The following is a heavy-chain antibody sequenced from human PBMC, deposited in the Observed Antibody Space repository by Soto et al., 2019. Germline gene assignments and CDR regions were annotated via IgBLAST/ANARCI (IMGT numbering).Heavy chain of an antibody. Sequence: AVKVSCKASGRTFSSYAISWVRQAPGQGLEWMGGIIPIFGTANYAQKFQGRVTITADKSTSTAYMELSSLRSEDTAVYYCARGDTAMVSSTAYYYGMDVWGQGTTVTVSS. CDR2: IIPIFGTA. V-gene: IGHV1-69*06. D-gene: IGHD5-18*01. CDR1: GRTFSSYA. CDR3: ARGDTAMVSSTAYYYGMDV. J-gene: IGHJ6*02.